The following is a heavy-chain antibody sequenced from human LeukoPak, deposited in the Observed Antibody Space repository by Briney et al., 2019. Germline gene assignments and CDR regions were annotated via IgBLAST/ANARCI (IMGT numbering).Heavy chain of an antibody. D-gene: IGHD2-2*01. CDR1: GFTFGSCW. CDR3: ARDLGYCSSTSCYWTPPHYYYYYGMDV. Sequence: GGSLRLSCAASGFTFGSCWMNWVRQTPGKGLEWVANINQDGSQKFYVDSVKGRFTISRDNAKNSLYLQMNSLRAEDTAVYYCARDLGYCSSTSCYWTPPHYYYYYGMDVWGQGTTVNVSS. J-gene: IGHJ6*02. V-gene: IGHV3-7*01. CDR2: INQDGSQK.